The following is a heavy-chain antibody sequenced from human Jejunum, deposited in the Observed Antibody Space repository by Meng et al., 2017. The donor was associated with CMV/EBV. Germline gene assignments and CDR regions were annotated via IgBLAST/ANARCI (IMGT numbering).Heavy chain of an antibody. D-gene: IGHD2-8*01. J-gene: IGHJ6*02. Sequence: CDASGFTFSTYWMSWVRQATGKGLEWVANIKENGGEKYYADSVKGRFTISRDNAKNSLYLQMNSLRVEDTAVYYCARGGVPYGMDVWGQGTTVTVSS. V-gene: IGHV3-7*01. CDR3: ARGGVPYGMDV. CDR2: IKENGGEK. CDR1: GFTFSTYW.